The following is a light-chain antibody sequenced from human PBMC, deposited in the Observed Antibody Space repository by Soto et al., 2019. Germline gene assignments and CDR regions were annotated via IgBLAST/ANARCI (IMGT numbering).Light chain of an antibody. Sequence: DIQMTQSPSTLSGSVGDRVTITCRASQTISSWLAWYQQKPGKAPKLLIYKASTLKSGVPSRFSGRGSGTEFTLTISILQPDDFATYYCQHYNSYSEAVGQGTKVDIK. J-gene: IGKJ1*01. CDR1: QTISSW. CDR2: KAS. V-gene: IGKV1-5*03. CDR3: QHYNSYSEA.